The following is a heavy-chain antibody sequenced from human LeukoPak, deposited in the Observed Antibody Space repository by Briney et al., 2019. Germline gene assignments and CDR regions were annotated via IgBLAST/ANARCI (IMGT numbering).Heavy chain of an antibody. CDR2: ISSSSSYI. D-gene: IGHD3-22*01. CDR1: GFTFSSYS. Sequence: GGSLRLSCAASGFTFSSYSMNWVRQAPGKGLEWVSSISSSSSYIYYADSVEGRFTISRDNAKNSLYLQMNSLRAEDTAVYYCARDRTNYYDSSGYYWFDPWGQGTLVTVSS. V-gene: IGHV3-21*01. J-gene: IGHJ5*02. CDR3: ARDRTNYYDSSGYYWFDP.